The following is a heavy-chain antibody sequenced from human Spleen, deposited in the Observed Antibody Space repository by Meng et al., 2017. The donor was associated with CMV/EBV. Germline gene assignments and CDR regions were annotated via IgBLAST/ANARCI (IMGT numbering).Heavy chain of an antibody. J-gene: IGHJ5*02. D-gene: IGHD2-2*01. CDR1: GVG. CDR3: AHSWDQDIVVVPADPAPNWCDP. CDR2: IYWNDDK. Sequence: GVGLGSMRQPPGQALQWLALIYWNDDKCYSPSLKSRLTITQDTSKNQVVLTMTNMDPVDTATYYCAHSWDQDIVVVPADPAPNWCDPWGQGTLVTVSS. V-gene: IGHV2-5*01.